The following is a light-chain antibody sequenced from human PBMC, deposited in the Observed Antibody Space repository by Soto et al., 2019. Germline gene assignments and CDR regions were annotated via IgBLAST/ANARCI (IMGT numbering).Light chain of an antibody. CDR2: GAS. J-gene: IGKJ5*01. CDR3: QQYDQWPIT. Sequence: PGERATLSCRASQSVIKSYLAWYQQKPVQSPRLLIYGASARALGIPERFSGSGSWTEFSFTVTSLQSEDFEVYYCQQYDQWPITFGQGTRLEIK. V-gene: IGKV3-15*01. CDR1: QSVIKSY.